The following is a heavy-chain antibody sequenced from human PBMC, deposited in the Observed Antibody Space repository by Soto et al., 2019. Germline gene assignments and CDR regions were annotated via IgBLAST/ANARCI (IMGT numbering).Heavy chain of an antibody. Sequence: VGSLRLSCAASGFTFSSYSMNWVRQAPGKGLEWVSSISSSSSYIYYADSVKGRFTISRDNAKNSLYLQMNSLRAEDTAVYYCARPEGGDYGDYEMSFDYWGQGTLVTVSS. CDR3: ARPEGGDYGDYEMSFDY. V-gene: IGHV3-21*01. CDR1: GFTFSSYS. J-gene: IGHJ4*02. CDR2: ISSSSSYI. D-gene: IGHD4-17*01.